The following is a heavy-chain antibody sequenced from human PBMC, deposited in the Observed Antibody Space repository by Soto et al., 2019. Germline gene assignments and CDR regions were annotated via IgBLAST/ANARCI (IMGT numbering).Heavy chain of an antibody. D-gene: IGHD6-13*01. CDR3: AREGGGIAAAGAGNDAFDI. CDR2: FNPNSGDT. CDR1: GYTLSDYY. V-gene: IGHV1-2*02. Sequence: ASVKVSCKASGYTLSDYYIQWVRQAPGQGLEWMGWFNPNSGDTNYAQKFQGRVTMTRDTSIATAYMELSSLKSDDTAVYYCAREGGGIAAAGAGNDAFDIWGQGTMVTVSS. J-gene: IGHJ3*02.